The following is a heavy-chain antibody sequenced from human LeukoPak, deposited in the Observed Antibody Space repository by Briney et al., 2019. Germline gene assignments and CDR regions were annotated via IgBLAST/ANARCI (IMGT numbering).Heavy chain of an antibody. V-gene: IGHV4-4*07. J-gene: IGHJ5*01. D-gene: IGHD2-2*01. CDR3: ARDQEHCSGTSCYPYWYDS. CDR2: MFYSGNT. Sequence: SETLSLTCTVSGASITSYHWSWIRQPAGKGLEWIGRMFYSGNTDYNPSLESRLTMSIDTSKNQFSLKLSSVTAADTAVYFCARDQEHCSGTSCYPYWYDSWGQGTLVTVSS. CDR1: GASITSYH.